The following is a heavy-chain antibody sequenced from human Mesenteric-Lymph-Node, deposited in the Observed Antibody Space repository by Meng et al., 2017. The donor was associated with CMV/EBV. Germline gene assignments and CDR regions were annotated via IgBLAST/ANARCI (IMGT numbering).Heavy chain of an antibody. J-gene: IGHJ4*02. CDR3: AKDRNPSLKLGFFDY. CDR1: GFTFSSYS. CDR2: ISGSYGTT. D-gene: IGHD7-27*01. Sequence: LKISCAASGFTFSSYSMNWVRQAPGRGLEWVSGISGSYGTTYYADSVKGRFTISRDNSKNTLYLQMNSLRTEDTAIYYCAKDRNPSLKLGFFDYWGQGTLVTVSS. V-gene: IGHV3-23*01.